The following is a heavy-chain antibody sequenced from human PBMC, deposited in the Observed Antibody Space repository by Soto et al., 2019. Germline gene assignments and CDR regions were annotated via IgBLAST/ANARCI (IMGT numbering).Heavy chain of an antibody. J-gene: IGHJ1*01. D-gene: IGHD3-3*01. CDR3: AKGQYAFWSGRHLGADYFQH. CDR2: ISYDGSKK. V-gene: IGHV3-30*18. CDR1: GFTFSSYG. Sequence: QVQLVESGGGVVQPGRSLRLSCVVSGFTFSSYGMQWVRQAPGKGLEWVAVISYDGSKKYYADSVKGRFTISRDNSKNTLYLQMNSLRVEDTAEYYCAKGQYAFWSGRHLGADYFQHWGQGTQVIVSS.